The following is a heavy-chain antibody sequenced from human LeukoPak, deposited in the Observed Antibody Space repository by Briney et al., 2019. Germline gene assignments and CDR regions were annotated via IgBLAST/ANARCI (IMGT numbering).Heavy chain of an antibody. CDR1: GGSISSSSYY. Sequence: SETLSLTCTVSGGSISSSSYYWGWIRQPPGKGREWIGSIYYSGSTYYNPSLKSRVTISVNTSKTQFSLKLSSVTAADTAVYYCARLAIVVVPAAIGYWFDPWGQGTLVTVSS. D-gene: IGHD2-2*03. V-gene: IGHV4-39*01. CDR3: ARLAIVVVPAAIGYWFDP. J-gene: IGHJ5*02. CDR2: IYYSGST.